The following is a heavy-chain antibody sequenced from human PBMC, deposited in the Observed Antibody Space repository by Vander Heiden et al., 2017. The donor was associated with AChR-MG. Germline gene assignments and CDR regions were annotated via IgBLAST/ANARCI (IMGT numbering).Heavy chain of an antibody. CDR3: ALGPSVDAAAFDN. J-gene: IGHJ4*02. CDR2: IGSGGSGT. Sequence: QVQLLESGGGVVQPGGSLRLSCAASGFTFSRYGMHWACQAQGKGLGWVAYIGSGGSGTDKADAVKGRFPISSDNSKNTLSLQLNSLSPEDTAVYYCALGPSVDAAAFDNWGQGTLVTVSS. D-gene: IGHD2-15*01. V-gene: IGHV3-30*02. CDR1: GFTFSRYG.